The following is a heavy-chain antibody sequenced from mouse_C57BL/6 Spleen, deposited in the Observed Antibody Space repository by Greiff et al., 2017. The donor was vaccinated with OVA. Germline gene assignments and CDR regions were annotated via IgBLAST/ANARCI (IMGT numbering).Heavy chain of an antibody. CDR1: GFTFSDYY. V-gene: IGHV5-16*01. Sequence: EVMLVESEGGLVQPGSSMKLSCTASGFTFSDYYMAWVRQVPEKGLEWVANINYDGSSTYYLDSLKSRFIISRDNAKNILYLQMSSLKSEDTATYYCARGIPDAMDYWGQGTSVTVSS. J-gene: IGHJ4*01. CDR2: INYDGSST. D-gene: IGHD5-2*01. CDR3: ARGIPDAMDY.